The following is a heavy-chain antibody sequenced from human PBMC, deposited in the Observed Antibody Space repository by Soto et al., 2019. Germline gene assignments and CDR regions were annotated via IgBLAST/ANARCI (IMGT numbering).Heavy chain of an antibody. V-gene: IGHV1-3*01. CDR2: INAGNGNT. D-gene: IGHD2-15*01. CDR3: AGDGGGVYCSGGSCSPNYYCDY. CDR1: GYTFTSYA. J-gene: IGHJ4*02. Sequence: QVQLVQSGAEVKKPGASVKVSCKASGYTFTSYAMHWVRQAPGQRLEWMGWINAGNGNTKYSQKFQGRVTITRDTSARTAYMELGSLRSEGTAVYYCAGDGGGVYCSGGSCSPNYYCDYWGQGTLVTVSS.